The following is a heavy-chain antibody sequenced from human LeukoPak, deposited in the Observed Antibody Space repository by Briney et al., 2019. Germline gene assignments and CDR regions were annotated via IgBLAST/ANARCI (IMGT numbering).Heavy chain of an antibody. J-gene: IGHJ4*02. V-gene: IGHV3-33*01. CDR1: GFTFSNHG. Sequence: GGSLRLSCAASGFTFSNHGMHWVRQAPGKGLEWVANIWYDGSQEYYADTVKGRFTISRDISKNTLYLQMNSLRAEDTAVYYCARDLAAARLDFRGQGTLATVSS. D-gene: IGHD6-6*01. CDR3: ARDLAAARLDF. CDR2: IWYDGSQE.